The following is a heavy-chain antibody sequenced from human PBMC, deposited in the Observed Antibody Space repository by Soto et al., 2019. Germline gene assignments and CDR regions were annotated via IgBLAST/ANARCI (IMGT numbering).Heavy chain of an antibody. Sequence: SETLSLTCTVFGGSMMSYHWSWIRQPPGKGLEWIAFINDSGTTKYNPSLKSRVTILLDTSKNQFSLKLRSVTSADTAVYYCARGPGQLYYGSRSYSPYFESWGLGTLVTVSS. V-gene: IGHV4-59*01. CDR1: GGSMMSYH. CDR2: INDSGTT. D-gene: IGHD3-10*01. J-gene: IGHJ4*02. CDR3: ARGPGQLYYGSRSYSPYFES.